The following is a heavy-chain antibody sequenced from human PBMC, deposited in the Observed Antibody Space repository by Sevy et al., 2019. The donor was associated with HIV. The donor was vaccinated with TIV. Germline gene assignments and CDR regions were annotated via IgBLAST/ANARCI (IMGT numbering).Heavy chain of an antibody. D-gene: IGHD3-22*01. CDR3: ARNTYYYDSTGYGAFDL. Sequence: GGSRLSCVASGFTFSDYAMSWVRQPPGKGLEWVSSMNWKGDNTGYADSLKGRFTISRDSTKNSLFLQINSLRVEDTALYYCARNTYYYDSTGYGAFDLWGQGTMVTVSS. CDR2: MNWKGDNT. V-gene: IGHV3-20*04. CDR1: GFTFSDYA. J-gene: IGHJ3*01.